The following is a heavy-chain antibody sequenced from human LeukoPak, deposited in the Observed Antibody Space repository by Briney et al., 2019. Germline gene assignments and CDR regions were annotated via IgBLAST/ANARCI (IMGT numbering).Heavy chain of an antibody. D-gene: IGHD6-19*01. CDR2: ISSSSSYI. CDR1: GFIFSDYY. Sequence: PGGSLRLSCAASGFIFSDYYLIWTRQAPGKGLEWVSSISSSSSYIYYADSVKGRFTISRDNAKNTLYLQMNSLRADDTAVYYCARSRWLDAFDYWGQGTLVTVSS. J-gene: IGHJ4*02. CDR3: ARSRWLDAFDY. V-gene: IGHV3-21*01.